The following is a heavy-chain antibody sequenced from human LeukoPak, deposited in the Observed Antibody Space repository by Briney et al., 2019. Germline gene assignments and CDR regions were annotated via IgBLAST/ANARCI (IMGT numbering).Heavy chain of an antibody. D-gene: IGHD6-13*01. CDR3: AKDFKGSSSVFSFGMDV. CDR1: GFTFSSYG. V-gene: IGHV3-30*18. J-gene: IGHJ6*02. CDR2: ISYDGSNK. Sequence: GGSLRLSCAASGFTFSSYGMHWVRQAPGKGLEWVAVISYDGSNKYYADSVKGRFTISRDNSKNTLYLQMNSLRAEDTAVYYCAKDFKGSSSVFSFGMDVWGQGTTVTVSS.